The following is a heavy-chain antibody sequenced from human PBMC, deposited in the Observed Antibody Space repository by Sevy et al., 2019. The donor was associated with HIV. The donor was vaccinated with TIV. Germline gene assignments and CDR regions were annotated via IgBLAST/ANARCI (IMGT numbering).Heavy chain of an antibody. CDR1: GLTFSNYW. CDR2: IKEDGSGK. Sequence: GGSLRLSCVVSGLTFSNYWMTWVRQAPGKGLEWVANIKEDGSGKYYLYSVKDRFTISRDNAKNSLFLQMNSLRVDDTGVYYCATGAGLWGQGTLVTVSS. CDR3: ATGAGL. J-gene: IGHJ4*02. D-gene: IGHD6-19*01. V-gene: IGHV3-7*01.